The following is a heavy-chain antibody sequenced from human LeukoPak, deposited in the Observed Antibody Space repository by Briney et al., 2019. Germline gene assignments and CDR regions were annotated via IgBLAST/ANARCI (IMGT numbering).Heavy chain of an antibody. D-gene: IGHD6-13*01. CDR3: ANLYSTNY. CDR2: ISSSGSGGST. Sequence: GGSLRLSCAASVFTFSSYAMSCVRQAPGKGLEWVSGISSSGSGGSTYCADSVKGRFTISRDNSKNTLYLQMNSLRAEDTALYYCANLYSTNYWGQGTLVTVSS. V-gene: IGHV3-23*01. J-gene: IGHJ4*02. CDR1: VFTFSSYA.